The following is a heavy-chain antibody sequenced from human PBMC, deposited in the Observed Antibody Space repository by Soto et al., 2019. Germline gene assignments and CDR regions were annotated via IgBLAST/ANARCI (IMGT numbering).Heavy chain of an antibody. CDR1: GGSFSGYY. V-gene: IGHV4-34*01. CDR2: INHSGST. J-gene: IGHJ5*02. D-gene: IGHD4-17*01. Sequence: SETLSLTCAVYGGSFSGYYWSWIRQPPGKGLEWIGEINHSGSTNYNPSLKSRVTISVDTSKNQFSLKLSSVTAADTAVYYCARRTTVTTRGENWFDPWGQGTLVTVSS. CDR3: ARRTTVTTRGENWFDP.